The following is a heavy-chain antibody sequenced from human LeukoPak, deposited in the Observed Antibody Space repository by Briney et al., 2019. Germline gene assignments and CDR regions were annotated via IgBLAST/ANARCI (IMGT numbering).Heavy chain of an antibody. CDR2: IYHSGST. Sequence: SETLSLTCTVSGYSISSGYYWGWIRQPPGKGLEWIGSIYHSGSTYYNPSLKSRVTISVDTSKNQFSLKLSSVTAADTAVYYCARVRYCSSTSCPWGQGTLVTVSS. CDR1: GYSISSGYY. J-gene: IGHJ5*02. V-gene: IGHV4-38-2*02. D-gene: IGHD2-2*01. CDR3: ARVRYCSSTSCP.